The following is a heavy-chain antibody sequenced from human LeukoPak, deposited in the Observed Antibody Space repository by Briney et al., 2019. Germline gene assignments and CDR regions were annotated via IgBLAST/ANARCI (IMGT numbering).Heavy chain of an antibody. CDR2: IRSSSET. D-gene: IGHD5-12*01. J-gene: IGHJ5*02. V-gene: IGHV3-48*01. Sequence: PGGSLRLSCAASGFIFSQYSMNWVRQAPGKGLEWVSHIRSSSETFYADSEKGRFTISRDNARNSLYLQMNNLRGEDTAIYYCARDAGNSGYGCDLWGQGTLVTVSS. CDR3: ARDAGNSGYGCDL. CDR1: GFIFSQYS.